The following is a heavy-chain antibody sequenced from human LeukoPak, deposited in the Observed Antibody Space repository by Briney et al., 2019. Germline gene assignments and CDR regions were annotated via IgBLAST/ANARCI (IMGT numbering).Heavy chain of an antibody. CDR1: GFTFSSYA. J-gene: IGHJ4*02. CDR3: ARVGGNPYGGYPEGVDY. D-gene: IGHD5-12*01. Sequence: GGSLRLSCAASGFTFSSYAMHWVRQAPGKGLEWVAVISYDGSNKYYADSVRGRFTISRDNSKNTLYLQMNSLRAEDTAVYYCARVGGNPYGGYPEGVDYWGQGTLSPSPQ. CDR2: ISYDGSNK. V-gene: IGHV3-30*04.